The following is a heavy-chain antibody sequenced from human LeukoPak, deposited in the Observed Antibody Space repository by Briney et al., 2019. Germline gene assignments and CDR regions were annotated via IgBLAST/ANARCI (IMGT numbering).Heavy chain of an antibody. CDR3: ARGQMIDY. CDR1: GFTFSGYA. J-gene: IGHJ4*02. V-gene: IGHV3-30-3*01. D-gene: IGHD5-24*01. Sequence: PGGSLRLSCAASGFTFSGYAMYWVRQAPGKGLEWVAVISYDGTNKYYADSVKGRFTISRDNSENTLYLQMNSLRTEDTAVYFCARGQMIDYWGQGTLVTVSS. CDR2: ISYDGTNK.